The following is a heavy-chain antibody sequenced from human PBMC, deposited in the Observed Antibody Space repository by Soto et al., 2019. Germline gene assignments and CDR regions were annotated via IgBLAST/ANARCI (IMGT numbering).Heavy chain of an antibody. CDR1: GFTFSSYG. CDR2: IWYDGSNK. V-gene: IGHV3-33*01. D-gene: IGHD3-10*01. Sequence: SLRLSCAASGFTFSSYGMHWVRQAPGKGLEWVAVIWYDGSNKYYADSVRGRFTISRDNSKNTLYLQMNSLRAEDTAVYYCARDSYGSGSYGPYFDYWGQGTLVTVSS. J-gene: IGHJ4*02. CDR3: ARDSYGSGSYGPYFDY.